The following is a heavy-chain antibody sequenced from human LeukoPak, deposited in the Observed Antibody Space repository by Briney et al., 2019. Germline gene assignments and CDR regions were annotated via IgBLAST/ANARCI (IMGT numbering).Heavy chain of an antibody. CDR1: GGFISSYY. V-gene: IGHV4-4*07. J-gene: IGHJ4*02. CDR2: IDSSGST. D-gene: IGHD2/OR15-2a*01. CDR3: VRSPVVIYNYLDL. Sequence: SETLSLTCTVPGGFISSYYLSWIRHPAGQGLEWIWPIDSSGSTNYNPSFESRVTVSVDTSKNQFSLRLTSVTAEDMDVYYCVRSPVVIYNYLDLWSQGHLVTDSS.